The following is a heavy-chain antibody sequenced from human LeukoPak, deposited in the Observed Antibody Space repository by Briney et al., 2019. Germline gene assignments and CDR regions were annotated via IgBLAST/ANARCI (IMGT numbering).Heavy chain of an antibody. J-gene: IGHJ4*02. D-gene: IGHD3-3*01. CDR2: INAGNGNT. Sequence: ASVKVSCKASGYTFTSYAMHWVRQAPGQRLEWMGWINAGNGNTKYSQKFQGRVTITRDTSASTAYMELSSLRSEDTAVYYCARHPHPTFDFWNGPPFWGQGILVTVSS. CDR1: GYTFTSYA. CDR3: ARHPHPTFDFWNGPPF. V-gene: IGHV1-3*01.